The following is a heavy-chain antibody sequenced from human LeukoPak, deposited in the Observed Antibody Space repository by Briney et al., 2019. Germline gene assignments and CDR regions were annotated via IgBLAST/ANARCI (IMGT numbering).Heavy chain of an antibody. CDR3: ARTPYYDYVWGSYRDAFDI. J-gene: IGHJ3*02. D-gene: IGHD3-16*02. CDR1: GFTFSSYS. Sequence: GGSLRLSCEASGFTFSSYSMNWVRQAPGKGLEWVSYISSSSSTIYYADSVKGRFTISRDNAKNSLYLQMNSLRAEDTAVYYCARTPYYDYVWGSYRDAFDIWGQGTMVTVSS. CDR2: ISSSSSTI. V-gene: IGHV3-48*01.